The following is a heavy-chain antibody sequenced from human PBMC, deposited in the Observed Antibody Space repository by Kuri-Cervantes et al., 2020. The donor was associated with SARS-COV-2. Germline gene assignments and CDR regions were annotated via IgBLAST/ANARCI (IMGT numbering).Heavy chain of an antibody. CDR1: GGSISSHY. D-gene: IGHD3-3*01. Sequence: LRLSGTVSGGSISSHYWSWIRQPPGKGLEWIGYIYYSGSTYYNPSLKSRVTISVDTSKNQFSLKLSSVTAADTAVYYCARAPNYDFWSGSNWFDPWGQGTLVTVSS. J-gene: IGHJ5*02. CDR2: IYYSGST. V-gene: IGHV4-30-4*08. CDR3: ARAPNYDFWSGSNWFDP.